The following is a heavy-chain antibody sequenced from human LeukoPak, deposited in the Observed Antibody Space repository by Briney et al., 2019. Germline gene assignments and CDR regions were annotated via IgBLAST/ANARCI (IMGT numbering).Heavy chain of an antibody. V-gene: IGHV4-34*01. J-gene: IGHJ4*02. CDR1: GGSFSGYY. D-gene: IGHD2-15*01. CDR3: ARPVVVVAAQRGNFDY. CDR2: INHSGST. Sequence: SETLSLTCAVYGGSFSGYYWSWIRQPPGKGLEWIGEINHSGSTNYNPSLKSRVTISVDTSKNQFSLKLSSVTAADTAVYYCARPVVVVAAQRGNFDYWGQGTLVTVSS.